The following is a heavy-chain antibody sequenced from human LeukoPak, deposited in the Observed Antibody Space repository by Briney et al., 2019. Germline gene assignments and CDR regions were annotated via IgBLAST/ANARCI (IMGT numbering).Heavy chain of an antibody. D-gene: IGHD2-2*01. J-gene: IGHJ4*02. Sequence: SEALSLTCTVSGYSISSGYYWAWIRQPPGKGLEWIGTIYHSGSTYYNPSLKSRVTISVDTSKDQFSLKLTSVTAADTAVYYCARVRGYCSSTICYRYYFDYWGQGTLVTVSS. CDR2: IYHSGST. CDR3: ARVRGYCSSTICYRYYFDY. V-gene: IGHV4-38-2*02. CDR1: GYSISSGYY.